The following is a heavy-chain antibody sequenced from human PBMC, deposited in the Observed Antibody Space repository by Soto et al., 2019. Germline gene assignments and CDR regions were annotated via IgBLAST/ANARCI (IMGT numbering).Heavy chain of an antibody. Sequence: QVQLQESGPGLVKPSETLSLTCTVSGGAISGYYWTWIRQPAGKGLEWIGRIYSSGGTKYNPSLKSRVTMSLDTSKNQFSLRLSSVTAADTAVYYCARVQRFSDSFDPWGQGTLVNVSS. D-gene: IGHD3-3*01. CDR1: GGAISGYY. CDR3: ARVQRFSDSFDP. CDR2: IYSSGGT. J-gene: IGHJ5*02. V-gene: IGHV4-4*07.